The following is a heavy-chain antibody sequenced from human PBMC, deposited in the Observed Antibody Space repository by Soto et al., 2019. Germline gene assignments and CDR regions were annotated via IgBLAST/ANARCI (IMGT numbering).Heavy chain of an antibody. J-gene: IGHJ6*02. CDR3: ARFLGGAGSYYDGQNYNYYNGMDV. Sequence: QAQLVQSGAEVKKPGSSVKVSCKASGGPYNSFAISWVRQAPGQGLEWIGGIIPVFGTATYAQKFKGRVTITAEESTSTAYMELSRLTSEDTAVYYCARFLGGAGSYYDGQNYNYYNGMDVWGQGTTVTVSS. V-gene: IGHV1-69*01. CDR2: IIPVFGTA. CDR1: GGPYNSFA. D-gene: IGHD3-10*01.